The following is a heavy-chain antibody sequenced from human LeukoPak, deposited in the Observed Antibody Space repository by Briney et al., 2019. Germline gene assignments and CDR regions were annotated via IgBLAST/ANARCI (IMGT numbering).Heavy chain of an antibody. D-gene: IGHD4-11*01. CDR3: ASAEVTVTTPDDAFDI. V-gene: IGHV4-34*01. CDR2: INHSGST. CDR1: GGSFSGYY. J-gene: IGHJ3*02. Sequence: SETLSLTCAVYGGSFSGYYWSWIRQPPGKGLEWIGEINHSGSTNYNPSLKSRVTISVDTSKNQFSLKLSSVTAADTAVYYCASAEVTVTTPDDAFDIWGQGTMVTVSS.